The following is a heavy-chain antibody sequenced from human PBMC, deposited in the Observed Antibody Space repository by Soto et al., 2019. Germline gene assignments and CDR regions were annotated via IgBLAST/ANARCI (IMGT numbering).Heavy chain of an antibody. D-gene: IGHD3-16*01. CDR2: LSGGSRAV. Sequence: EVQLVASGGGLVQPGGSLRLSCAASGFAFSNFAMNWVRRAPGKGPGWVSYLSGGSRAVNYADSVKGGFIISRDNAKNSLFLQMDSLRDDDTAGYYCTRDPSNGQSHVSYCDFWGQGTLVTVSS. J-gene: IGHJ4*02. CDR1: GFAFSNFA. CDR3: TRDPSNGQSHVSYCDF. V-gene: IGHV3-48*02.